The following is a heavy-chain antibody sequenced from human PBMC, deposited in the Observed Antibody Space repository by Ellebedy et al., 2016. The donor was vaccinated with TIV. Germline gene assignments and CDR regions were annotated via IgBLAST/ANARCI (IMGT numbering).Heavy chain of an antibody. CDR3: ARAIGYYDSSGYYNP. Sequence: GESLKISXAASGFTFSSYSMNWVRQAPGKGLEWVSSISSSSSYIYYADSVKGRFTISRDNAKNSLYLQMNSLRAEDTAVYYCARAIGYYDSSGYYNPWGQGTLVTVSS. D-gene: IGHD3-22*01. V-gene: IGHV3-21*01. J-gene: IGHJ5*02. CDR2: ISSSSSYI. CDR1: GFTFSSYS.